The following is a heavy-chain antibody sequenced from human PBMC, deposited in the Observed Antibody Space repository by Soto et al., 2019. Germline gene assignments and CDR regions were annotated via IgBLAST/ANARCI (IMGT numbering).Heavy chain of an antibody. CDR1: GFTFNYYW. Sequence: PGGSLRLSCAASGFTFNYYWMHWVRQAPGKGLVWVSRINTDGSSTTYADSVKGRFTISRDNAKNTLYLQMNSLRAEDTAVYYCARVTGIYYHFDYRGQGTVVTVSS. D-gene: IGHD1-26*01. J-gene: IGHJ4*02. V-gene: IGHV3-74*01. CDR2: INTDGSST. CDR3: ARVTGIYYHFDY.